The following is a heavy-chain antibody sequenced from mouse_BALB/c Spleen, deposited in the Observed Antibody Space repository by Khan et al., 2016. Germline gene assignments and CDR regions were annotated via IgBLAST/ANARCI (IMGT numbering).Heavy chain of an antibody. V-gene: IGHV3-2*02. CDR2: ICYSGST. CDR3: DGSNYDYFDY. CDR1: GYSITSDYA. Sequence: VQLKESGPGLVKPSQSLSLTCTVTGYSITSDYAWNWIRQFPGNKLEWMGYICYSGSTSYNPSLKSRISITRDTSKNQFFLQLNSVTTEDTATYYCDGSNYDYFDYWGQGTTLTVSS. D-gene: IGHD2-5*01. J-gene: IGHJ2*01.